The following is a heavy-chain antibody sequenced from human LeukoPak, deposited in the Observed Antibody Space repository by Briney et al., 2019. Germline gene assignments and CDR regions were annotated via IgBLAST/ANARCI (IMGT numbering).Heavy chain of an antibody. V-gene: IGHV3-66*02. J-gene: IGHJ4*02. Sequence: GGSLRLSCAASGFTVSSNYMSWVRQAPGKGLDWVSVIYSGGSTYYADSVKGRFTISRDNSKNTLYLQMNSLRAEDTAVYYCARGPPYYDFWSGYYRFDYWGQGTLVTVSS. D-gene: IGHD3-3*01. CDR3: ARGPPYYDFWSGYYRFDY. CDR2: IYSGGST. CDR1: GFTVSSNY.